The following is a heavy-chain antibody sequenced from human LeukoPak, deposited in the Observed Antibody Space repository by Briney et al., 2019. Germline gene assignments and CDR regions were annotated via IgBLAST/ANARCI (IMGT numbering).Heavy chain of an antibody. CDR1: GGSISSYY. D-gene: IGHD3-3*01. Sequence: SETLSLTCTVSGGSISSYYWSWIRQPPGKGLEWIGYIYYSGSTNYNPSLKSRVTISVDTSKNQFSLKLSSVTAADTAVYYCARVPLIYDFWSGYAYYFDYWGQGTLVTVSS. CDR2: IYYSGST. V-gene: IGHV4-59*01. J-gene: IGHJ4*02. CDR3: ARVPLIYDFWSGYAYYFDY.